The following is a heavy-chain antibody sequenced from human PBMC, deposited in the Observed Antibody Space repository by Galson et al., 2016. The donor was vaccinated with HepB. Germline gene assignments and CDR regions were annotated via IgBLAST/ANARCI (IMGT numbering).Heavy chain of an antibody. J-gene: IGHJ4*02. CDR2: ISYHENNK. CDR3: ANGCKSGNCKIAAFEY. Sequence: SLRLSCAASGFTFTSYDMHWVRQAPGKGLEWVAGISYHENNKYYGDSVKGRFTISRDNSRNILYLQMNSLRSEDTAVYYCANGCKSGNCKIAAFEYWGQGTLVTVSS. D-gene: IGHD4-23*01. CDR1: GFTFTSYD. V-gene: IGHV3-30*18.